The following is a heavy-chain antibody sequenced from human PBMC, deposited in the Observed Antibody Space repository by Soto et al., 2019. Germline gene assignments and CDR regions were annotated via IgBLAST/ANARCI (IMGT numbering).Heavy chain of an antibody. CDR3: ARVGYYDGGGYNVFDI. D-gene: IGHD3-16*01. CDR1: GGSISSGGSY. Sequence: PSEPLSLTCTVSGGSISSGGSYWSWIRQHPGKGLEWIGYIYYSGSTYYNPSLKSRVTISVDTSKNQFSLKLSPVTAPDTAGYFWARVGYYDGGGYNVFDIWGQGTMVTVSS. J-gene: IGHJ3*02. V-gene: IGHV4-31*03. CDR2: IYYSGST.